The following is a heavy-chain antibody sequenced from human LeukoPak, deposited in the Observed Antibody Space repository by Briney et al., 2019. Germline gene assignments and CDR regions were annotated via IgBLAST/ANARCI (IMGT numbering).Heavy chain of an antibody. V-gene: IGHV3-74*01. J-gene: IGHJ4*02. CDR1: GFTFSSYW. D-gene: IGHD3-22*01. CDR3: ARAGAYTYDSSGYFDFDY. CDR2: INSDGSST. Sequence: GGSLRLSCAASGFTFSSYWMHWVRQAPGKGLVWVSRINSDGSSTSYADSVKGRFTISRDNAKNTLYLQINSLRAEDTAVYYCARAGAYTYDSSGYFDFDYWGQGTLVTVSS.